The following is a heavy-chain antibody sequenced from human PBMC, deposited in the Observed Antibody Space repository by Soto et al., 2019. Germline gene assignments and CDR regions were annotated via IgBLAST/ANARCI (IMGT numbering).Heavy chain of an antibody. Sequence: VSGVSISSNLDYWSWIRQHPEKGLEWIGYINHSGTTYYNPSLKSRLTMSVDTSENQFSLRLSSVTAADTAIYYCVRGPSYYFDTTGYYFFDSWGQGTRVSVSS. CDR3: VRGPSYYFDTTGYYFFDS. CDR2: INHSGTT. V-gene: IGHV4-31*02. J-gene: IGHJ4*02. D-gene: IGHD3-22*01. CDR1: GVSISSNLDY.